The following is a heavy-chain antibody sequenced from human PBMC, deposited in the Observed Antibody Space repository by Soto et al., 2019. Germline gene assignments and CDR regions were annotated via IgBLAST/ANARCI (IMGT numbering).Heavy chain of an antibody. J-gene: IGHJ6*02. Sequence: GGSLRLSCAASGFTFSSYAMHWVRQAPGKGLEWVAVISYDGSNKYYADSVKGRFTISRDNSKNTLYLQMNSLRAEDTAVYYCARERSHYYDGSGYSYGMDVWGQGTTVTVSS. CDR1: GFTFSSYA. CDR3: ARERSHYYDGSGYSYGMDV. D-gene: IGHD3-22*01. CDR2: ISYDGSNK. V-gene: IGHV3-30-3*01.